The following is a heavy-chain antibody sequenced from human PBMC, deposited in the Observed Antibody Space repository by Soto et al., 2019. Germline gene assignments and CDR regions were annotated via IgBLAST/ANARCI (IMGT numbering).Heavy chain of an antibody. CDR1: GCTFSSYA. V-gene: IGHV3-23*01. CDR2: ISGSGGST. D-gene: IGHD1-26*01. J-gene: IGHJ4*02. CDR3: AKELALVGATVGFDY. Sequence: GESLRLSCAASGCTFSSYAMSWVRQAPGKGLEWVSAISGSGGSTYYADSVKGRFTISRDNSKNTLYLQMNSLRAEDTAVYYCAKELALVGATVGFDYWGQGTLVTVSS.